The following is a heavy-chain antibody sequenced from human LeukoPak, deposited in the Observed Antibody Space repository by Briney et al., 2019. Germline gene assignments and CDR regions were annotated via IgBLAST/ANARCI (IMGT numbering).Heavy chain of an antibody. Sequence: GASVKVSCKASGYTFTSYAIHWVRQAPEQRLEWMGWISAGNGNTKYSQNFQGRVTFISNTSATTAFMELSSLRSEDAAVYYCARDSGSGSNDYWGQGTLVTVSS. CDR3: ARDSGSGSNDY. D-gene: IGHD1-26*01. CDR2: ISAGNGNT. CDR1: GYTFTSYA. J-gene: IGHJ4*02. V-gene: IGHV1-3*01.